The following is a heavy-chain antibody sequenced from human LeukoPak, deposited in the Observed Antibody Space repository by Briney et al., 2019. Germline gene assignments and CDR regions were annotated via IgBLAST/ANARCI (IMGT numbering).Heavy chain of an antibody. CDR3: TSPIFSSIPSRPVDY. CDR2: IRSKDHAYAT. Sequence: GGSLRLSCAASGFILNASAIYWVRQASGKGLEWVVRIRSKDHAYATSYAASLKGRFTISRDDSKNMAYLQMNSLKIEDTAVYYCTSPIFSSIPSRPVDYWGQGTLVTVSS. D-gene: IGHD3-3*01. J-gene: IGHJ4*02. V-gene: IGHV3-73*01. CDR1: GFILNASA.